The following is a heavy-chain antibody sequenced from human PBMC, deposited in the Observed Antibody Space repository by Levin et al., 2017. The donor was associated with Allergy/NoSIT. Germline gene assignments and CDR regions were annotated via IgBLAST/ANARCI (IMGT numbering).Heavy chain of an antibody. CDR3: SRVLVATGPRLAF. CDR2: IRSNIHGGTT. V-gene: IGHV3-49*03. D-gene: IGHD1-1*01. CDR1: GFTFGDYA. Sequence: GGSLRLSCTVSGFTFGDYALMWFRQAPGKGLEWVSFIRSNIHGGTTEYAASVRGRFTMSRDDSKIIAYLQMNSLKTEDIAVYFCSRVLVATGPRLAFWGQGTLVTVSS. J-gene: IGHJ4*02.